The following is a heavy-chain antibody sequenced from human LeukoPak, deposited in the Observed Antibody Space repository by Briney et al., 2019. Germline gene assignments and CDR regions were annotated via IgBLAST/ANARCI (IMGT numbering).Heavy chain of an antibody. V-gene: IGHV1-2*02. J-gene: IGHJ4*02. CDR3: ARERQGDY. Sequence: ASVKVSCKASGYTFTAYYIHWVRQAPGQGLEWMGWINPKNGGTKYAPSFQGRVTVTSDTSVTTAYMEISSLTSDDAAVYFCARERQGDYWGQGTLVTVSS. CDR2: INPKNGGT. CDR1: GYTFTAYY.